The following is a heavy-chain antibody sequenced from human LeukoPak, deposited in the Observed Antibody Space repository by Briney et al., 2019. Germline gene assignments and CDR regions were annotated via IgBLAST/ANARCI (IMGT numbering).Heavy chain of an antibody. D-gene: IGHD2-15*01. CDR3: ARVVVVAATDYGMDV. Sequence: TSQTLSLTCTVSSGSISRGGYYWSWIRQHTGTGLEWIGYIYHSGSTYYNPSLKSRVTISVDTSKNQFSLKLSSVTAADTAVYYCARVVVVAATDYGMDVWGKGTTVTVSS. CDR2: IYHSGST. V-gene: IGHV4-31*03. J-gene: IGHJ6*04. CDR1: SGSISRGGYY.